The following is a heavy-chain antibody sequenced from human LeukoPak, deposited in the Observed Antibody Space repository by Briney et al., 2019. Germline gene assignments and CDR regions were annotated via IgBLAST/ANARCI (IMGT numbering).Heavy chain of an antibody. CDR3: AGYYDSSPGEAFDI. Sequence: SETLSLTCTVSGGSISSGGYYWSWIRQHPGKGLEWIGYIYYSGSTYYNPSLKSRVTISVDTSKNQFSLKLSSVTAADTAVYYCAGYYDSSPGEAFDIWGQGTMVTVSS. CDR1: GGSISSGGYY. J-gene: IGHJ3*02. V-gene: IGHV4-31*03. D-gene: IGHD3-22*01. CDR2: IYYSGST.